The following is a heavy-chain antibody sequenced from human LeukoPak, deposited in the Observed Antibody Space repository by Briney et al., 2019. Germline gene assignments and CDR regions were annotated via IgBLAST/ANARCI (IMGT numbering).Heavy chain of an antibody. CDR1: GYSFTTYW. Sequence: GESLKISCEGSGYSFTTYWIGWVRQMPGKGLEWMGVIYPGDSDTRYSPSFEGQVTISADKSISTAYLQWSSLKASDTAIYYCARRGALVYFDYWGQGTLVTVSS. D-gene: IGHD4/OR15-4a*01. J-gene: IGHJ4*02. CDR3: ARRGALVYFDY. CDR2: IYPGDSDT. V-gene: IGHV5-51*01.